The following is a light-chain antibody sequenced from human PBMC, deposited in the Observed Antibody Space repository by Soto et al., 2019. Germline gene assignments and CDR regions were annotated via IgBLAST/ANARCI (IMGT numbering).Light chain of an antibody. CDR3: CSYAGSYTHV. V-gene: IGLV2-11*01. Sequence: QSVLTQPRSVSGSPGQSVTFSCTGTSSDVGAYIYVSWYQQHPGKAPKLIIYDVIKRPSGVPDRFSDSKSGNTASLTISGLQAEDEADYYCCSYAGSYTHVFGTGTKVTVL. J-gene: IGLJ1*01. CDR1: SSDVGAYIY. CDR2: DVI.